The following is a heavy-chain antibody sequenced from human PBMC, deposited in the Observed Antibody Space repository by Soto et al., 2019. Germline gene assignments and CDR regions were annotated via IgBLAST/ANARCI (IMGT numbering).Heavy chain of an antibody. CDR1: VCSLSTSGMC. J-gene: IGHJ6*02. CDR2: IDWDDDK. D-gene: IGHD3-9*01. Sequence: GSGPPRVYPTQTLTGTCTFSVCSLSTSGMCVSWSGQPPGKAVEWLALIDWDDDKYYSTSLKTTLTISKDTSKTQVVLTMTNMDPVDTATYYCARIAPGGLRYFDWLLPTDGMDVWGQGTTVTVSS. V-gene: IGHV2-70*01. CDR3: ARIAPGGLRYFDWLLPTDGMDV.